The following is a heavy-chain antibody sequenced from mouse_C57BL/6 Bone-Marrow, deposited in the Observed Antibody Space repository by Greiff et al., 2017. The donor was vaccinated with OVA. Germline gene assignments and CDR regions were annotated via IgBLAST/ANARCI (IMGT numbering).Heavy chain of an antibody. CDR3: ARRYDYDPYWYFDV. J-gene: IGHJ1*03. Sequence: QVHVKQPGAELVKPGASVKLSCKASGYTFTSYWMHWVKQRPGQGLEWIGMIHPNSGSTNYNEKFKSKATLTVDKSSSTAYMQLSSLTSEDSAVYYCARRYDYDPYWYFDVWGTGTTVTVSS. D-gene: IGHD2-4*01. CDR2: IHPNSGST. CDR1: GYTFTSYW. V-gene: IGHV1-64*01.